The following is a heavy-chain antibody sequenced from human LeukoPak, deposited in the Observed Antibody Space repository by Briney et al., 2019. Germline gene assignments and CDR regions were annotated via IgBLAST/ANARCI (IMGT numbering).Heavy chain of an antibody. Sequence: PGGSLRLSCAASGLSFRSYGMHWVRQAPGKGLEWVAIIYYDGSNKYYADSVKGRFTISRDNSKNTLVLQMNSLRAEDTAVYYCARDGVGSGSYYGQKTHFDYWGQGTLVTVSS. CDR2: IYYDGSNK. CDR1: GLSFRSYG. J-gene: IGHJ4*02. D-gene: IGHD1-26*01. CDR3: ARDGVGSGSYYGQKTHFDY. V-gene: IGHV3-33*01.